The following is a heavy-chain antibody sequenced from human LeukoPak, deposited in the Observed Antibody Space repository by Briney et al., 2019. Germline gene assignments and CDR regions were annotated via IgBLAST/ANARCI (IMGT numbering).Heavy chain of an antibody. CDR2: ISAYNGNK. V-gene: IGHV1-18*01. CDR1: GYTFTSYG. Sequence: GASVKVSCKASGYTFTSYGISWVRQAPGQGLEWMGWISAYNGNKNYAQKLQGRVTMTTDTSTSTAYMELRSLRSDDTAMYYCARDQVITFGGVIARFEYWGQGTLVTVSS. CDR3: ARDQVITFGGVIARFEY. D-gene: IGHD3-16*02. J-gene: IGHJ4*02.